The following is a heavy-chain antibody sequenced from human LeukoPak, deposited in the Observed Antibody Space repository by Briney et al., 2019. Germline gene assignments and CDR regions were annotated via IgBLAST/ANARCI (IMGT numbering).Heavy chain of an antibody. CDR1: GFTFRSYA. Sequence: GGSLRLSCAASGFTFRSYAMHWVRQAPGKGLEWVAFVSVDGRHEDYGGSVEGRFSISRDNSKNTLDLQMNSLRAEDTAVYYCAKDDGDHAIDYWGRGTMATVSS. CDR2: VSVDGRHE. CDR3: AKDDGDHAIDY. J-gene: IGHJ4*02. D-gene: IGHD4-17*01. V-gene: IGHV3-30*18.